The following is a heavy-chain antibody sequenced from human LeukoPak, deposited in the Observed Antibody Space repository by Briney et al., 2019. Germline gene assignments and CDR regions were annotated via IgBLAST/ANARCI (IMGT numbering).Heavy chain of an antibody. J-gene: IGHJ3*02. Sequence: SETLSLTCTVSGGSLSSYYWNWIRQPPGRGLEWLGCFYYSGSTNYNPSLKSRVSISEDTSKNQFSLKLSSVTAADTAVYYCARELEYSSSSPDAFDIWGQGTMVTVSS. CDR2: FYYSGST. CDR1: GGSLSSYY. V-gene: IGHV4-59*12. D-gene: IGHD6-6*01. CDR3: ARELEYSSSSPDAFDI.